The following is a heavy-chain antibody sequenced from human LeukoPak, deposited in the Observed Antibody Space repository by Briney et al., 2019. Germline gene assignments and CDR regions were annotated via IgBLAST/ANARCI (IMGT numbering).Heavy chain of an antibody. Sequence: SETLSLTCAVSGGSISSSNWWSWVRQPPGKGLEWIGEIYHSGSTNYNPSLKSRVTISVDKSKNQFSLKLSSVTAADTAVYYCARGYRFLSPSNVYYYYGMDVWGQGTTVTVSS. D-gene: IGHD3-3*01. CDR1: GGSISSSNW. CDR2: IYHSGST. J-gene: IGHJ6*02. CDR3: ARGYRFLSPSNVYYYYGMDV. V-gene: IGHV4-4*02.